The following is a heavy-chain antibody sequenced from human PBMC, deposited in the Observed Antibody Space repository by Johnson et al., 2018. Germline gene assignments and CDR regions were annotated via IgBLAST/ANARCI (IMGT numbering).Heavy chain of an antibody. CDR3: AKDRVLRFLEWLGVYYYYMDV. CDR1: GFTFSSYA. V-gene: IGHV3-23*04. CDR2: ISGSGGST. J-gene: IGHJ6*03. Sequence: EVQLVESGGGVVQXGRSXRLXCAASGFTFSSYAMSWVRQAPGKGLEWVSAISGSGGSTYYADSVKGRFPISRDNSKNTLYLQMNSLRAEDTAVYYCAKDRVLRFLEWLGVYYYYMDVWGQGTTVTVSS. D-gene: IGHD3-3*01.